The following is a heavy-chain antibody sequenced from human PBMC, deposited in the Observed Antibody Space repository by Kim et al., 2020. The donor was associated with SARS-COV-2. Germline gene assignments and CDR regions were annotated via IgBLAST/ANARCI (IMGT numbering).Heavy chain of an antibody. V-gene: IGHV6-1*01. Sequence: SQTLLLTCAISGDSVSSNSAVWNWIRLSPSRGLEWLGRTYYRSKWYNDYAVSVKSRITINPDTSKNQFSLQLNSVTPGDSAMYYCARAKGSRGSAMDVWGQGTTVTVSS. CDR2: TYYRSKWYN. D-gene: IGHD3-10*01. CDR1: GDSVSSNSAV. J-gene: IGHJ6*02. CDR3: ARAKGSRGSAMDV.